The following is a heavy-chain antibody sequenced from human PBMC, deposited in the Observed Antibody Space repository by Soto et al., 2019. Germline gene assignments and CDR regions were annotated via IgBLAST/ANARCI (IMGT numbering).Heavy chain of an antibody. CDR3: ARDRWFGEGYYYGMDV. CDR2: IYYSGST. CDR1: GGSISSYY. Sequence: SETLSLTCTVSGGSISSYYWSWIRQPPGKGLEWIGYIYYSGSTNYNPSLKSRVTISVDTSKNQFSLKLSSVTAADTAVYYCARDRWFGEGYYYGMDVWGQGTTLTVSS. J-gene: IGHJ6*02. V-gene: IGHV4-59*01. D-gene: IGHD3-10*01.